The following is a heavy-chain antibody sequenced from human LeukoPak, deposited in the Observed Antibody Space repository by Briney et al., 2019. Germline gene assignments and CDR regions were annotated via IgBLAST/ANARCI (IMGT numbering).Heavy chain of an antibody. CDR1: GYTFTTYN. V-gene: IGHV1-18*01. J-gene: IGHJ4*02. D-gene: IGHD6-19*01. CDR2: ISGYNGNT. CDR3: ARDLKMGYSSGRYSWGTGSSNDY. Sequence: ASVKVSCKASGYTFTTYNINWVRQAPGQGLEWMGWISGYNGNTNYAQKFQGRITITTDTSTSTGYMELRSLRSDDTAVYYCARDLKMGYSSGRYSWGTGSSNDYWGQGTLVTVSS.